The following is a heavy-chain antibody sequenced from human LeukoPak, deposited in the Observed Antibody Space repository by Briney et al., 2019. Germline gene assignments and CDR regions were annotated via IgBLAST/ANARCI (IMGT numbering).Heavy chain of an antibody. CDR2: ISDSGGSA. CDR1: GITLSNYG. Sequence: GGSLRLSCAVSGITLSNYGMSWVRQAPGKGLEWVAGISDSGGSANYADSVKGRFTISRDNPKNTLYLQMNSLRAEDTAVYFCAKRGVVIRVILVGFHKEAYYFDSWGQGALVTVSS. V-gene: IGHV3-23*01. D-gene: IGHD3-22*01. J-gene: IGHJ4*02. CDR3: AKRGVVIRVILVGFHKEAYYFDS.